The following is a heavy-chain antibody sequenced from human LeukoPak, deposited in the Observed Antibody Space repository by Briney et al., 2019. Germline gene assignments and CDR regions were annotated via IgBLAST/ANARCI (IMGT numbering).Heavy chain of an antibody. CDR1: GFTFSSYA. D-gene: IGHD3-16*01. Sequence: GGSLRLSCAASGFTFSSYAMSWVRQAPGKGLEWVSAIRGSGGSTYYADSVKGRFTISRDNSKNTLYLQMNSLRAEDTAVYYCAKDWGSSILTNNWFDPWAREPWSPSPQ. CDR3: AKDWGSSILTNNWFDP. J-gene: IGHJ5*02. CDR2: IRGSGGST. V-gene: IGHV3-23*01.